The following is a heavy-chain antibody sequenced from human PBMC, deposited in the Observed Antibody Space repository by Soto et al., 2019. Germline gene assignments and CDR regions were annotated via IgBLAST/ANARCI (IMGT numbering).Heavy chain of an antibody. J-gene: IGHJ6*02. D-gene: IGHD3-9*01. CDR2: INHSGST. CDR1: GGSCSGYY. CDR3: ARGYYDILTGYDYYGMDV. V-gene: IGHV4-34*01. Sequence: SETLSLTCAVYGGSCSGYYWSWIRQPPGKGLEWIGEINHSGSTNYNPSLKSRVTISVDTSKNQFSLKLSSVTAADTAVYYCARGYYDILTGYDYYGMDVWGQGPTVTVSS.